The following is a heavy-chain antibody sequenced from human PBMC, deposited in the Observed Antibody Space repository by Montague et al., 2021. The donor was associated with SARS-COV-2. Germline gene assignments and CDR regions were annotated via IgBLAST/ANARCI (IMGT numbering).Heavy chain of an antibody. D-gene: IGHD6-25*01. V-gene: IGHV4-61*02. CDR3: ARDGYSSGWNGLHWFDP. Sequence: TLSLTCTVSIGSISSGSYYWSWIRQPAGKGLEWIGRIYTSGSTNYNPSLKSRVTISVDTSKNQFSLKLSSVTAADTAVNYCARDGYSSGWNGLHWFDPWGQGTLVTVSS. CDR1: IGSISSGSYY. CDR2: IYTSGST. J-gene: IGHJ5*02.